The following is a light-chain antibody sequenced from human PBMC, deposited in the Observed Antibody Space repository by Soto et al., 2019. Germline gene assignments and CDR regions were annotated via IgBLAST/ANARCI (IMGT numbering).Light chain of an antibody. CDR3: LQHNSYPWT. Sequence: DIQMTQSPSSLSASVGDRVTITCRASQGIRKDLGWYQQKPGKAPKGLIFAASSLQSGVPSRFSGSGSGPEFTLTISSLQPEDSATYYCLQHNSYPWTFGQGTKVEI. V-gene: IGKV1-17*01. CDR1: QGIRKD. J-gene: IGKJ1*01. CDR2: AAS.